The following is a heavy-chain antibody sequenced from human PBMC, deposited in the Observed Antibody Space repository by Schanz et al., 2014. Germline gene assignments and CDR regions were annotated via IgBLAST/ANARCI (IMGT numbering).Heavy chain of an antibody. V-gene: IGHV1-18*01. CDR1: GYIFINSG. J-gene: IGHJ4*02. CDR2: ISVYNHNK. Sequence: QIQLVQSGPEAKKPGATVKDSCKASGYIFINSGISWVRQAPGQGLEWMGWISVYNHNKEYDQKFQGRVTMTTDTSASTAYMALTDLRSDDTAEYYCARDRRFFDRDDLYYFDSWGQGTLVTVSS. D-gene: IGHD3-3*01. CDR3: ARDRRFFDRDDLYYFDS.